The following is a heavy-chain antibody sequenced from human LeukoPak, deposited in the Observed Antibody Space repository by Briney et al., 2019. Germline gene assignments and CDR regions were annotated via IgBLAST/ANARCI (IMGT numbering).Heavy chain of an antibody. Sequence: GGSLRLSCAACGFTFSSYSMNWVRPDPGKGVGWVSYISRSSSYIYYADSVKGRFPISRDNAKNSLYLQMNSLRAEDTAVYYCARGASGSYPRGYYFDYWGQGTLVTVSS. V-gene: IGHV3-21*01. CDR2: ISRSSSYI. CDR1: GFTFSSYS. D-gene: IGHD1-26*01. CDR3: ARGASGSYPRGYYFDY. J-gene: IGHJ4*02.